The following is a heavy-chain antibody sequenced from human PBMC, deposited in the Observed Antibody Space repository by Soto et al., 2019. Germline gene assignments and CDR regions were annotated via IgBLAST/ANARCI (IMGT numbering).Heavy chain of an antibody. CDR3: ARARDGYNFLYEPT. D-gene: IGHD5-12*01. Sequence: GGSLRLSCAASGFTLSSNYMSWVRQAPGKGLEWVSVIYSGGSTDYADSVKGRFTISRDNSKNTVYLQMNSLGVEDTAVYYCARARDGYNFLYEPTWGQGTLVTVSS. CDR1: GFTLSSNY. V-gene: IGHV3-53*01. J-gene: IGHJ4*02. CDR2: IYSGGST.